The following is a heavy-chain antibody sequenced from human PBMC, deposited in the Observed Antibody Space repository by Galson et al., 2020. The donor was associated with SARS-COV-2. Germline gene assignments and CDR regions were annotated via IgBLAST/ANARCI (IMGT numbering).Heavy chain of an antibody. CDR3: ARDVTSWFDP. J-gene: IGHJ5*02. V-gene: IGHV3-66*01. CDR2: LHSGGFT. Sequence: GGSLRLSCAASGFSVRDNYMNWVRQAPGKGLEWVSGLHSGGFTYYADSVKGRFTISRENSKNTLYLQMNSLRADDTAVYYCARDVTSWFDPWGQGTRVTVSS. CDR1: GFSVRDNY. D-gene: IGHD1-1*01.